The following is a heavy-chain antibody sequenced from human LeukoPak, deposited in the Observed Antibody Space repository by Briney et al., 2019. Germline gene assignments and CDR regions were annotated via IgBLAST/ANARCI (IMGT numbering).Heavy chain of an antibody. CDR1: GGSISSSSYY. V-gene: IGHV4-39*01. CDR3: FSXGWYADSLDY. D-gene: IGHD6-19*01. CDR2: IYYSGST. J-gene: IGHJ4*02. Sequence: SETLSLTCTVSGGSISSSSYYWGWIRQPPGKGLEWIGSIYYSGSTYYNPSLKSRVTISVDTSKNQFSLKLSSVTAADTAVYYXFSXGWYADSLDYWGQGTLVTVSS.